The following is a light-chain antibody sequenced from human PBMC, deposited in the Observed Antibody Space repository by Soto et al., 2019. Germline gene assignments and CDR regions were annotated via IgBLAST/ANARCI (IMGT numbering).Light chain of an antibody. CDR3: QQYGSSPPRFT. J-gene: IGKJ3*01. Sequence: EIVLTQSPGTLSLSPGERATLACMASQSVSCSYLAWYQQKPGQAPRLLIYGASTRATGIPDRFTGSGSGTDFTRTISILEPEDFAVYYCQQYGSSPPRFTFGPGTKVDIK. CDR2: GAS. CDR1: QSVSCSY. V-gene: IGKV3-20*01.